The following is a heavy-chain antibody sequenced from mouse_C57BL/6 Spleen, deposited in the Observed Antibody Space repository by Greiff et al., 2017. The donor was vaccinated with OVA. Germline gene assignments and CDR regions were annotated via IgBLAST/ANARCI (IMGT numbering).Heavy chain of an antibody. CDR3: ARRFDYYGSSFYAMDY. CDR2: ISSGSSTI. Sequence: DVMLVESGGGLVKPGGSLKLSCAASGFTFSDYGMHWVRQAPEKGLEWVAYISSGSSTIYYADTVKGRFTISRDNAKNTLFLQMTSLRSEDTAMYYCARRFDYYGSSFYAMDYWGQGTSVTVSS. J-gene: IGHJ4*01. D-gene: IGHD1-1*01. V-gene: IGHV5-17*01. CDR1: GFTFSDYG.